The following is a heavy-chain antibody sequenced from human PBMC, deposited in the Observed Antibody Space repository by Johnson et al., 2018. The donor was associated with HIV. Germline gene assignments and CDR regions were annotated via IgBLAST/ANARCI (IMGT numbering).Heavy chain of an antibody. V-gene: IGHV3-30*02. CDR3: ARDPYSSGGNAFDI. D-gene: IGHD6-19*01. J-gene: IGHJ3*02. CDR1: GFTFSNYG. Sequence: QVQLVESGGGLVQPGGSLRLSCAASGFTFSNYGMHWVRQAPGKGLEWVAFIRYDGSNKYYADSVKGRFTISRDNSKITLYLQMNNLRAEDTAGYYCARDPYSSGGNAFDIWGQGTMGTVSS. CDR2: IRYDGSNK.